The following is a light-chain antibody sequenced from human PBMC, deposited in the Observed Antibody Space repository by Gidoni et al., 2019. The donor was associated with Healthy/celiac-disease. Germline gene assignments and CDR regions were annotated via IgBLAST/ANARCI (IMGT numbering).Light chain of an antibody. V-gene: IGLV6-57*01. CDR1: SGSIASNY. J-gene: IGLJ2*01. Sequence: HSVSESPGKTVTISCTRSSGSIASNYVQWYQQRPGSSPTTVIYEDNQRPSGVPDRFSGSIDSSSNSASLTISGLKTEDEADYYCQSYDSSNVVFGGGPKLTV. CDR2: EDN. CDR3: QSYDSSNVV.